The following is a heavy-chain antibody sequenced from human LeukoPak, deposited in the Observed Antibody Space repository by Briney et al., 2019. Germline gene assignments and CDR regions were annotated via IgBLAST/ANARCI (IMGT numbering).Heavy chain of an antibody. V-gene: IGHV4-61*02. CDR2: IYTSGST. CDR1: GGSISSGSYY. J-gene: IGHJ4*02. CDR3: ARDGQWLNYFDY. Sequence: PSETLSLTCTVSGGSISSGSYYWSWIRQPAGKGLEWIGRIYTSGSTNYNPSLKSRVTISVDTSKNQFSLKLSSVTAADTAVYYCARDGQWLNYFDYWGQGTLVTVSS. D-gene: IGHD6-19*01.